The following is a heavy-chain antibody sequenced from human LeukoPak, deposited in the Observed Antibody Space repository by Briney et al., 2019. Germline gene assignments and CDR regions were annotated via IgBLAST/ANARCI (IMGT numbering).Heavy chain of an antibody. CDR3: AREWALAGADYYYYYMDV. V-gene: IGHV7-4-1*02. CDR2: INTNTGNP. J-gene: IGHJ6*03. Sequence: ASVKVSCKASGYTFTSYAMNWVRQAPGQGLEWMGWINTNTGNPTYAQGFTGRFVFSLDTSVSTAYLQISSLKAEDTAVYYCAREWALAGADYYYYYMDVWGKGTTVTVSS. CDR1: GYTFTSYA.